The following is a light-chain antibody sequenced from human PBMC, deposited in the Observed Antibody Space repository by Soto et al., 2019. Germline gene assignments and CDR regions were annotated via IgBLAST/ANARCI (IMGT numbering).Light chain of an antibody. Sequence: DIQITQSPSTLSAFVGDRVTITCRASQSISNWLAWYQQKPGTAPKVLIYHASNLQSGVPSRFSGSGSGTDFTLTISSLQPEDFATYYCQQSYSTPRTFGQGTKVDIK. V-gene: IGKV1-39*01. CDR2: HAS. CDR1: QSISNW. CDR3: QQSYSTPRT. J-gene: IGKJ1*01.